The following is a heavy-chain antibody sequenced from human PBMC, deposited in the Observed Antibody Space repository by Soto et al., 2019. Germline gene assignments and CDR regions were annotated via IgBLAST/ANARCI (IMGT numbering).Heavy chain of an antibody. CDR1: GFTFSSYA. V-gene: IGHV3-23*01. CDR3: AKDRGGYCSGGSCFYFQH. D-gene: IGHD2-15*01. J-gene: IGHJ1*01. CDR2: ISGSGGST. Sequence: GGSLRLSCAASGFTFSSYAMSWVRQAPGKGLEWVSAISGSGGSTYYADSVKGRFTISRDNSKNTLYLQMNSLRAEDTDVYYCAKDRGGYCSGGSCFYFQHWGQGTLVTVSS.